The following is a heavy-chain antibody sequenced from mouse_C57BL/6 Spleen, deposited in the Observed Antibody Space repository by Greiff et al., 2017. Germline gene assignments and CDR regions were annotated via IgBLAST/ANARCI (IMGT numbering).Heavy chain of an antibody. CDR1: GYTFTSYW. Sequence: VQLQQPGAELVKPGASVKMSCKASGYTFTSYWITWVKQRPGQGLEWIGDIYPGSGSTNYNEKFKSKATLTVDTSSSTAYMQLSNLTSEDSAVYYCAIGNTTVVEDAMDYWGQGTSVTVSS. CDR2: IYPGSGST. J-gene: IGHJ4*01. V-gene: IGHV1-55*01. D-gene: IGHD1-1*01. CDR3: AIGNTTVVEDAMDY.